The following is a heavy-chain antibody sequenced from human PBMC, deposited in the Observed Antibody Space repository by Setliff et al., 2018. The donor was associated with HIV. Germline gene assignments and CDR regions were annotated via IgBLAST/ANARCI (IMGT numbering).Heavy chain of an antibody. CDR2: IYPSDSDT. D-gene: IGHD3-10*01. CDR3: AKAGGDS. Sequence: GESLKISCRGFGYNFNNYWIDWVRQRPGKGLEWMGTIYPSDSDTKYNPSFQGHVSISADRSIGTTYLQWSSLRASDTAMYYCAKAGGDSWGQGTLVTVSS. V-gene: IGHV5-51*01. J-gene: IGHJ5*01. CDR1: GYNFNNYW.